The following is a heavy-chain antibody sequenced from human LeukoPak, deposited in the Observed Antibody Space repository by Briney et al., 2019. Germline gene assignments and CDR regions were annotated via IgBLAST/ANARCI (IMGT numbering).Heavy chain of an antibody. D-gene: IGHD3-22*01. CDR2: ISSSGSTI. Sequence: GGSLRLFCAASGFTFSDYYMSWIRQAPGKGLEWVSYISSSGSTIYYADSVKGRFTVSRDNAKNSLYLQMNSLRAEDTAVYYCARDGSRDSSGYYRYDYWGQGTLVTVSS. CDR3: ARDGSRDSSGYYRYDY. CDR1: GFTFSDYY. J-gene: IGHJ4*02. V-gene: IGHV3-11*01.